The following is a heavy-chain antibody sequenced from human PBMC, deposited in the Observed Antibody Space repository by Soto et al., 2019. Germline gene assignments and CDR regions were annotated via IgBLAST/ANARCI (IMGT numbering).Heavy chain of an antibody. CDR3: ASSTQLLSRIDH. D-gene: IGHD2-21*02. J-gene: IGHJ4*02. Sequence: PSEPLSQTSSYSGCAISISRYHRRWIRQPPGKGLYWIGSLYYSGNTFYNSSLKIRVTISADTSKNQFSLNLSTVTAADTALYYCASSTQLLSRIDHWGQG. CDR1: GCAISISRYH. CDR2: LYYSGNT. V-gene: IGHV4-39*01.